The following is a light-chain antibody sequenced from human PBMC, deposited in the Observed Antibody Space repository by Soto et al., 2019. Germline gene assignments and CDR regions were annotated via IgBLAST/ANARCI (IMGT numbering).Light chain of an antibody. J-gene: IGKJ2*01. V-gene: IGKV1-39*01. CDR1: QSISSY. Sequence: DIQMTQSPSSLSASVGDRVTITCRTSQSISSYLNWYQQKPGKAPNLLIYGASSLQGGVPSRFSGSGSGTDFTLTISGLQPDDFSTYYCQHSYNNPYTFGQGTKLEI. CDR2: GAS. CDR3: QHSYNNPYT.